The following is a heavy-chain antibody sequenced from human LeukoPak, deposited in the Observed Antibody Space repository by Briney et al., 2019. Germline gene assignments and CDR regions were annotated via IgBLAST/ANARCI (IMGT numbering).Heavy chain of an antibody. CDR3: ARGWGYFDY. CDR2: IHYSGST. J-gene: IGHJ4*02. V-gene: IGHV4-59*01. Sequence: SETLSLTCTVSGGSISSYQWSWIPQPPGKGLEWIGYIHYSGSTNYNPSLKSRVTISVDTSKNQFSLKLSSVTAADTAVYYCARGWGYFDYWGQGTLVTVSS. D-gene: IGHD3-16*01. CDR1: GGSISSYQ.